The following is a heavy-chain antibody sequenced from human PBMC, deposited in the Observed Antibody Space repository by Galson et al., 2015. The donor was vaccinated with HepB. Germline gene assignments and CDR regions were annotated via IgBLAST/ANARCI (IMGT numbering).Heavy chain of an antibody. Sequence: SLRLSCAASGFTFSSYGMHWVRQAPGKGLEWVAVISYDGSHKYYADSVKSRFTISRDNSKNTLYLQMNSLRAEDTAVYYCAKDTGVVWYYYYMDVWGKGTTVTVSS. J-gene: IGHJ6*03. CDR2: ISYDGSHK. V-gene: IGHV3-30*18. CDR3: AKDTGVVWYYYYMDV. D-gene: IGHD2-8*02. CDR1: GFTFSSYG.